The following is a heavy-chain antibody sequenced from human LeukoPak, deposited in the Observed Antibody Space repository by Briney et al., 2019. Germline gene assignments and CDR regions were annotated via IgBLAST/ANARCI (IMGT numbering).Heavy chain of an antibody. CDR2: IYHTGST. D-gene: IGHD2-15*01. CDR1: GGSVSDYY. CDR3: ARGCSGRTCHDY. V-gene: IGHV4-59*02. Sequence: SETLSLTCTISGGSVSDYYWSWIRQSPGKGLEWIGYIYHTGSTSYSPSLKSRVTISADTSQNQFSLKLSSVTAADTAVYFCARGCSGRTCHDYWGQGTLVTVSS. J-gene: IGHJ4*02.